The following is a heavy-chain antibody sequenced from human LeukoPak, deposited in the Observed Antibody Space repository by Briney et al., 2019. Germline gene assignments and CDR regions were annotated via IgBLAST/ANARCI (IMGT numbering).Heavy chain of an antibody. CDR1: GFTFSSYA. CDR2: ISGSGSST. J-gene: IGHJ4*02. CDR3: AKGVAVASPYYFDY. D-gene: IGHD6-19*01. V-gene: IGHV3-23*01. Sequence: GGFLRLSCAASGFTFSSYAMSWVRQAPGKGLEWGSPISGSGSSTYYADSVKGRFTISRDNSKNTLYLQMNSLRAEDTAVYYCAKGVAVASPYYFDYWGQGTLVTVSS.